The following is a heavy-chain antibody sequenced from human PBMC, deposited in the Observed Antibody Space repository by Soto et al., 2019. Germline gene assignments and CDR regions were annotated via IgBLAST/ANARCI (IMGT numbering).Heavy chain of an antibody. Sequence: ASVKVSCKASGYTFTSYDINWVRQATGQGLEWMGWMNPNSGNTGYAQKFQGRVTMTRNTSISTAYMELSSLRSEDTAVYYCASAGTIWSGYLSPADYYYYYMDVWGKGTTVTVSS. CDR3: ASAGTIWSGYLSPADYYYYYMDV. CDR1: GYTFTSYD. J-gene: IGHJ6*03. D-gene: IGHD3-3*01. V-gene: IGHV1-8*01. CDR2: MNPNSGNT.